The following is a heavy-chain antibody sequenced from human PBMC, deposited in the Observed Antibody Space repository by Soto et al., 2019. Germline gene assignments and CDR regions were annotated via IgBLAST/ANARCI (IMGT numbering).Heavy chain of an antibody. CDR1: GFTFSSYD. V-gene: IGHV3-48*03. CDR3: ARDCSSTGCFRGFNS. D-gene: IGHD2-2*01. J-gene: IGHJ4*02. CDR2: ITKSGDSI. Sequence: GGSLRLSCTASGFTFSSYDMNWVRQAPGKGPEWVSHITKSGDSIYYADSVKGRFTISRDNAKNSLYLQMNSLRAEDTAVYYCARDCSSTGCFRGFNSWGQGTLVTVSS.